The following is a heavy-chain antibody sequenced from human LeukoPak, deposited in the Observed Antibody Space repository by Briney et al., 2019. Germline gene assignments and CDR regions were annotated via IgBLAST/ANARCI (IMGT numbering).Heavy chain of an antibody. CDR3: AKVPGGYCSGGSCYLDYFDY. CDR1: GFTFSSYA. J-gene: IGHJ4*02. Sequence: GGSLRLSCAASGFTFSSYAMSWVRQALGKGLEWVSAISGSGGSTYYADSVKGRFTISRDNSKNTLYLQMNSLRAEDTAVYYCAKVPGGYCSGGSCYLDYFDYWGQGTLVTVSS. V-gene: IGHV3-23*01. CDR2: ISGSGGST. D-gene: IGHD2-15*01.